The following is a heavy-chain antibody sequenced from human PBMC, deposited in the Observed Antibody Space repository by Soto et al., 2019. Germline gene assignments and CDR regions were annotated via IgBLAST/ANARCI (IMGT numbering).Heavy chain of an antibody. J-gene: IGHJ4*02. Sequence: SVKVSCKASGSTFSSYAISWVRQAPGQGLEWMGGIIPIFGTANYAQKFQGRVTITADESTSTAYMELSSLRSEDTAVYYCAREVQATVTTSYFDYWGQGTLVTVSS. V-gene: IGHV1-69*13. CDR2: IIPIFGTA. CDR3: AREVQATVTTSYFDY. CDR1: GSTFSSYA. D-gene: IGHD4-17*01.